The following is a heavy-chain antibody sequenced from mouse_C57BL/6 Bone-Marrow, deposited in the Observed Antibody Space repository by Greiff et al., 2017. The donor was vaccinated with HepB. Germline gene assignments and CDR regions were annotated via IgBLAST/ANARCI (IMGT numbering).Heavy chain of an antibody. J-gene: IGHJ4*01. D-gene: IGHD1-1*01. CDR3: ATVELLRSYAMDY. CDR1: GYTFTSYW. V-gene: IGHV1-55*01. Sequence: QVQLQQPGAELVKPGASVKMSCKASGYTFTSYWITWVKQRPGQGLEWIGDIYPGSGSTNYNEKFKSKATLTVDTSSSTAYMQLRSLTSEDSAVYYGATVELLRSYAMDYWGQGNSVTVSS. CDR2: IYPGSGST.